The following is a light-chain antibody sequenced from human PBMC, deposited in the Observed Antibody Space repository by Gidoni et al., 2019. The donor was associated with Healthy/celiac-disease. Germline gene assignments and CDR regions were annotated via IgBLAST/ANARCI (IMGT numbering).Light chain of an antibody. J-gene: IGLJ3*02. Sequence: TISCTGSSSNIGAGFGVHWYQQLPGTAPKLLIYGNSNRPSGVPDRFSGSKSGTSASLAITGLQAEDEADYYCQSYDSSLTDWVFGGGTKLTVL. V-gene: IGLV1-40*01. CDR2: GNS. CDR1: SSNIGAGFG. CDR3: QSYDSSLTDWV.